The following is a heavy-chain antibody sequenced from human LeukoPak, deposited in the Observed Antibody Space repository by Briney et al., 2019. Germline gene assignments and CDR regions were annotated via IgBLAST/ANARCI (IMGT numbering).Heavy chain of an antibody. Sequence: ASVKVSCKASGYTFTSYGISWVRQAPGQGLEWMGWISAYNGNTNYAQKLQGRVTITTDTSTSTAYMELRSLRSAATAVYYCARGGGIVVVPADHFDYWGQGTLVTVSS. CDR3: ARGGGIVVVPADHFDY. J-gene: IGHJ4*02. CDR2: ISAYNGNT. D-gene: IGHD2-2*01. V-gene: IGHV1-18*01. CDR1: GYTFTSYG.